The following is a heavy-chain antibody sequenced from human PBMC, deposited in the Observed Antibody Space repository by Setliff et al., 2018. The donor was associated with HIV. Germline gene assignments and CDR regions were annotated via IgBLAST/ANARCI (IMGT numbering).Heavy chain of an antibody. Sequence: ETLSLTCTVSGGSVSNYYWTWIRQAPGKGLEWIGYIFTSGSTTYNPSLKSRVTISVDTSKNQFSLKLTSVTAADTAVYYCASASRMTATGYPWGQGTLVTVSS. CDR3: ASASRMTATGYP. D-gene: IGHD6-13*01. CDR2: IFTSGST. CDR1: GGSVSNYY. J-gene: IGHJ5*02. V-gene: IGHV4-4*09.